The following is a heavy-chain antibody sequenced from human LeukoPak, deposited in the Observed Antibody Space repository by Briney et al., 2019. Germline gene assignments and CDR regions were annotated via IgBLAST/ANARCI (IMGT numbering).Heavy chain of an antibody. CDR2: ISAYNGNT. D-gene: IGHD7-27*01. CDR1: GYSFTSYG. V-gene: IGHV1-18*01. J-gene: IGHJ6*02. CDR3: ARGLPWGQNSLYGMDV. Sequence: ASVKVSCKASGYSFTSYGVSWVRQAPGQGLEWMGWISAYNGNTNYAQKVQARVTMTRDTSTSTAYMELRSLRSDDTAVYYCARGLPWGQNSLYGMDVWGQGTTVTVSS.